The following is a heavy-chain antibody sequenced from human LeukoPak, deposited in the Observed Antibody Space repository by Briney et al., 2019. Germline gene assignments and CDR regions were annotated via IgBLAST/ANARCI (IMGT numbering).Heavy chain of an antibody. D-gene: IGHD3-10*01. V-gene: IGHV4-59*08. CDR2: IHYSGST. Sequence: SETLSLTCTVSGGSISSYYWSWIRQPPGKGLEWIGYIHYSGSTNDNPSLKSRVTMSVDTSRSQFSLKLSSVTAADTAVYYCASAYGSGSFDYWGQGTLVTVSS. CDR3: ASAYGSGSFDY. J-gene: IGHJ4*02. CDR1: GGSISSYY.